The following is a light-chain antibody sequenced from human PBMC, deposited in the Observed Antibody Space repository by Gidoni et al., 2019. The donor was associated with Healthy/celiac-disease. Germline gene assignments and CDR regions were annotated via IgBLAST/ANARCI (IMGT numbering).Light chain of an antibody. CDR2: GES. CDR3: QRYNNWPPIT. V-gene: IGKV3-15*01. CDR1: QSVSSN. J-gene: IGKJ5*01. Sequence: IVMTQPPATLSVSPGERATLSCRASQSVSSNVAWYQQKPGQAPRLLIYGESTRATGIPARFSGSGSGTEFTLTISSLQSEDCAVDYCQRYNNWPPITFGQGTRLEIK.